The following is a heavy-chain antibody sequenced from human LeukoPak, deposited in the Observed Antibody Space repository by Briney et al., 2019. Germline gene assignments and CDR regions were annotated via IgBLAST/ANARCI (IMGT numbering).Heavy chain of an antibody. D-gene: IGHD1-26*01. CDR2: FYSSGSHI. Sequence: SGGSLRLSCAASGFTFSSYEMNWVRQAPGKGLEWVSYFYSSGSHILYADSVKGRFTIYRDNAKNSLYLHMNSLRPEDTAVYYCGLWQWERKYYFDYWGQGTLVTVSS. J-gene: IGHJ4*02. CDR1: GFTFSSYE. V-gene: IGHV3-48*03. CDR3: GLWQWERKYYFDY.